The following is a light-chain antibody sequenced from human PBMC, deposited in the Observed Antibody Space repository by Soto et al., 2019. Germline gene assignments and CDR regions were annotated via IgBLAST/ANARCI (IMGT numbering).Light chain of an antibody. CDR3: QQSYSTPWT. Sequence: DIQMTQSPSSLSSSVGYRVTITCLASQIISSYLNWYQQKPGKAPKLLIYAASSLQSGVPSRFSGSGSGTDFTLTISSLQPEDFATYYCQQSYSTPWTFGQGTKVDI. CDR1: QIISSY. V-gene: IGKV1-39*01. J-gene: IGKJ1*01. CDR2: AAS.